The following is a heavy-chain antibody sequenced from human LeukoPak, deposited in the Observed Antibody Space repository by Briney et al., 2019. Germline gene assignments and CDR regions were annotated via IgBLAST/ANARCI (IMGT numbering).Heavy chain of an antibody. D-gene: IGHD2-15*01. CDR3: ARDRLVCSGGSCGVDP. CDR1: GGSISSGGYY. Sequence: SETLSLTCTVSGGSISSGGYYWSWIRQHPGKGLEWIGYIYYSGSTYYNPSLKSRVTISVDTSKNQFSLKLSSVTAADTAVYYCARDRLVCSGGSCGVDPWGQGTLVTVSS. CDR2: IYYSGST. V-gene: IGHV4-31*03. J-gene: IGHJ5*02.